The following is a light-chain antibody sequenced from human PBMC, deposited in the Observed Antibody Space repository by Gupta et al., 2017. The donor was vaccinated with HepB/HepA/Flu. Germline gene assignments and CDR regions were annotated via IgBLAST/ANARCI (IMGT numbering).Light chain of an antibody. Sequence: EIVMTQSPATLSVSPGERATLSCRASQSVSSSLAWYQQKPGQAPRLLVCGASTRATGIPARFSGRGSGTEFTLTISSLQSEDFALYYCQQYNNWPRTFGQGTKVEIK. CDR1: QSVSSS. CDR3: QQYNNWPRT. CDR2: GAS. J-gene: IGKJ1*01. V-gene: IGKV3-15*01.